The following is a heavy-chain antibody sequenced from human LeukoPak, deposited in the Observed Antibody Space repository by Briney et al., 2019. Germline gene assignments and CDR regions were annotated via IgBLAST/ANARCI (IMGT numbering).Heavy chain of an antibody. D-gene: IGHD2-21*02. CDR2: IIPIFGTA. Sequence: VKVSCKASGGTFSSYAISWVRQAPGQGLEWMGGIIPIFGTANYAQKFQGRVTITAGKSTSTAYMELSSLRSEDTAVYYCARVDGVCGGDCYPHAFDIWGQGTMVTVSS. CDR1: GGTFSSYA. J-gene: IGHJ3*02. V-gene: IGHV1-69*06. CDR3: ARVDGVCGGDCYPHAFDI.